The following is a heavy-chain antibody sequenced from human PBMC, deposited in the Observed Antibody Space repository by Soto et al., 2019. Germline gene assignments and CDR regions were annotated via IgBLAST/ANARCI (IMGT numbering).Heavy chain of an antibody. D-gene: IGHD6-19*01. CDR2: IYYSGST. CDR3: GSPYNSGWKGAFHI. Sequence: QLQLQESGPGLVKPWETLSLTCTVSGGSISSSTFYWGWIRLPPGKGLEWIGSIYYSGSTYYNPSLKSRVTISVDASKNQFSLKLSSVTAADTAVYYCGSPYNSGWKGAFHIWGQGTTVTVSS. J-gene: IGHJ3*02. V-gene: IGHV4-39*01. CDR1: GGSISSSTFY.